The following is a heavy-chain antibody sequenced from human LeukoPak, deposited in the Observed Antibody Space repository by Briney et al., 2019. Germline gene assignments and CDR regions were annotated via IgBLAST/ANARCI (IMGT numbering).Heavy chain of an antibody. CDR3: ARDQLAFSGYDTLFDY. Sequence: PGGSLRLSCAASGFTFGADSMHWVRQAPGKGLEWVAVVSYGGSNKYYADSVKGRFTISRDDSKNTVYLQMDRLRPEDTAVYYCARDQLAFSGYDTLFDYWGQGALVSVSS. CDR2: VSYGGSNK. D-gene: IGHD5-12*01. V-gene: IGHV3-30*19. CDR1: GFTFGADS. J-gene: IGHJ4*02.